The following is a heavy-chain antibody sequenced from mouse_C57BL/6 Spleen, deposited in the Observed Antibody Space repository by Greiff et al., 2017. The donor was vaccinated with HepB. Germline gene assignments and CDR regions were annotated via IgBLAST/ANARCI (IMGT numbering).Heavy chain of an antibody. CDR1: GYTFTSYG. CDR2: IYPRSGNT. V-gene: IGHV1-81*01. CDR3: AEEGVTTGGNYAMDY. D-gene: IGHD2-2*01. Sequence: VQLQQSGAELARPGASVKLSCKASGYTFTSYGISWVKQRTGQGLEWIGEIYPRSGNTYYNEKFKGKATLTADKSSSTAYMELRSLTSEDSAVYFCAEEGVTTGGNYAMDYWGQGTSVTVSS. J-gene: IGHJ4*01.